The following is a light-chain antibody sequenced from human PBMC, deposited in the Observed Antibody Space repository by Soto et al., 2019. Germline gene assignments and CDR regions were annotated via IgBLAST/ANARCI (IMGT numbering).Light chain of an antibody. J-gene: IGKJ1*01. V-gene: IGKV3-15*01. Sequence: EIVMTQSPASLSVSPGGRATLSCRASQSVTSNLAWYLHKPGQAPRLLIYGASTRATNIPARFSGSGSGTELTLTIRSLQSEDFAVYYCQQYNDWPRTFGQGTKVEI. CDR1: QSVTSN. CDR3: QQYNDWPRT. CDR2: GAS.